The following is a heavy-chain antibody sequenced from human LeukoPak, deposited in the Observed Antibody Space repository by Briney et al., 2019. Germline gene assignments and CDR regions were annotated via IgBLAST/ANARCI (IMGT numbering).Heavy chain of an antibody. CDR2: IYYSGDT. CDR3: ARDSPYSDYLIGGAFNI. J-gene: IGHJ3*02. CDR1: GGSITSSSHY. V-gene: IGHV4-39*02. Sequence: SETLSLTCTVSGGSITSSSHYWGWIRQPPGKGLEWIGSIYYSGDTYFNPSLKSRVTISVDTSKSQFSLRLSSVTAADTAVYYCARDSPYSDYLIGGAFNIWGQGTMVTVSS. D-gene: IGHD4-11*01.